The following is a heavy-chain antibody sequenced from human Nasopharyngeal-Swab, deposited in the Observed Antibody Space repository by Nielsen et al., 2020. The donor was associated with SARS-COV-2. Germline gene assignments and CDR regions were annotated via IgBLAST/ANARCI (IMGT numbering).Heavy chain of an antibody. CDR1: GFTFSNYA. CDR3: ASLGCSGSNCLIWGLYFDS. Sequence: GGSLRLSCAGYGFTFSNYAMSWVRQAPEKGLEWVSAITHSGGNTYYADSVRGRFTISRDNSKNTLYLQVNSLRAEDTAIYYCASLGCSGSNCLIWGLYFDSWGQGAQVTVSS. V-gene: IGHV3-23*01. J-gene: IGHJ4*02. CDR2: ITHSGGNT. D-gene: IGHD2-15*01.